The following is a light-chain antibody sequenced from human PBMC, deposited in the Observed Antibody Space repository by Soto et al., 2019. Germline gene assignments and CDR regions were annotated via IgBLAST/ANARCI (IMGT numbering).Light chain of an antibody. J-gene: IGLJ7*01. Sequence: SYELTQPPSVSVAPGKTATITCGGNNIGGKSVHWYQQRPGQAPVLVIYYDSDRPSGIPERFSGSNSGNTATLTISRVEAGDEADYYCQVWDNSHDHTVFGGGTQLTVL. CDR3: QVWDNSHDHTV. CDR1: NIGGKS. V-gene: IGLV3-21*04. CDR2: YDS.